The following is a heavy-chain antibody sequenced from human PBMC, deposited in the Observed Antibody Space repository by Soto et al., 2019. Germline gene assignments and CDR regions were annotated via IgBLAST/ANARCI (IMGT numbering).Heavy chain of an antibody. D-gene: IGHD1-7*01. J-gene: IGHJ4*02. Sequence: PSETLSLTCTVSGGSISSGDYYWSWIRQPPGKGLEWIGYIYYSGSTYYNPSLKSRVTISVDTSKNQFSLKLSSVTAADTAVYYCARLRGITGTTSDYWGQGTLVTVSS. CDR1: GGSISSGDYY. CDR3: ARLRGITGTTSDY. CDR2: IYYSGST. V-gene: IGHV4-30-4*01.